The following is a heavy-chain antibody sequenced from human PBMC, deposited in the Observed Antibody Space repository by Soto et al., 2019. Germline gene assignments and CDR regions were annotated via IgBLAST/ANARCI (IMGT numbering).Heavy chain of an antibody. J-gene: IGHJ5*02. Sequence: ASVKVSCKASGYTFTGYYMHWVRQAPGQGLEWMGWINPNSGGTNYAQKFQGWVTMTRDTSISTAYMELSRLRSDDTAVYYCARGVSPEYNWFDPWGQGTLVTVSS. V-gene: IGHV1-2*04. D-gene: IGHD6-13*01. CDR1: GYTFTGYY. CDR2: INPNSGGT. CDR3: ARGVSPEYNWFDP.